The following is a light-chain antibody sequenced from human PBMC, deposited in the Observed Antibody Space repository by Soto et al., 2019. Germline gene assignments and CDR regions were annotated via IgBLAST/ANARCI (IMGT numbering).Light chain of an antibody. J-gene: IGKJ1*01. CDR1: QSISSY. Sequence: IHMTHSPCTLSASLGQRFNITVRSSQSISSYLNWYPQKPGKAPKLLIYAASSLQSGVPSRFSGSGSGRDFTLTINWLQPEDFATYYCQQSYSTPWTFGQGTKVDI. CDR3: QQSYSTPWT. V-gene: IGKV1-39*01. CDR2: AAS.